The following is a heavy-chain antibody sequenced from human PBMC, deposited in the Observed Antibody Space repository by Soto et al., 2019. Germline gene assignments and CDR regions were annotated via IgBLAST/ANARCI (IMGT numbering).Heavy chain of an antibody. CDR2: IKSKTDGGTT. V-gene: IGHV3-15*01. CDR1: GFTSSNLW. D-gene: IGHD3-3*01. J-gene: IGHJ4*02. CDR3: TTDTFRSGYIVNDY. Sequence: GGSMRLSCAPAGFTSSNLWMSWVRPAPGKVLEWVGRIKSKTDGGTTDYAAPVKGRFTTSRDDSKNTLYLPMNSLKTEDTAVYFCTTDTFRSGYIVNDYWGQGPLVTVPS.